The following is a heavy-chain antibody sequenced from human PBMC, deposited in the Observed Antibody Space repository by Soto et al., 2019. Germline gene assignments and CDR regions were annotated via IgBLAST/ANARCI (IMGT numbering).Heavy chain of an antibody. D-gene: IGHD2-15*01. CDR3: ARLMGIVVVVAARGDAFDI. Sequence: GESLKISCKGSGYSFTSYWIGWVRQMPGKGLDWMGIIYPGDSDTRYSPSFQGQVTISADKSISTAYLQWSSLKASDTAMYYCARLMGIVVVVAARGDAFDIWGQGTMVTVSS. CDR1: GYSFTSYW. J-gene: IGHJ3*02. V-gene: IGHV5-51*01. CDR2: IYPGDSDT.